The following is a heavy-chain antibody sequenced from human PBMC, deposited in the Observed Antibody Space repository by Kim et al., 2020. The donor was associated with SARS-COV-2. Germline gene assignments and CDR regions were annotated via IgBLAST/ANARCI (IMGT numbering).Heavy chain of an antibody. D-gene: IGHD3-22*01. J-gene: IGHJ6*02. CDR2: IYYSGST. Sequence: SETLSLTCTVSGGSISSYSWSWIRQPPGKGLEWIGYIYYSGSTNYNPSLKSRVTISVDTSKNQFSLKLSSVNAEDTAVYYCAREKYYYDSSGYYPGYYYGMDGWGQGATVTVS. CDR1: GGSISSYS. CDR3: AREKYYYDSSGYYPGYYYGMDG. V-gene: IGHV4-59*01.